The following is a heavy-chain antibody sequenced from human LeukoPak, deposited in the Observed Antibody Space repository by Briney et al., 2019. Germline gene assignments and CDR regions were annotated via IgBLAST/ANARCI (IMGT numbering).Heavy chain of an antibody. CDR2: INSWGSTI. CDR3: ARGRGYSYGSFDY. J-gene: IGHJ4*02. CDR1: GFPFSSYR. Sequence: PGGSLRLSCAPSGFPFSSYRMHWVRQAPGRGLEWVSYINSWGSTIYYADSMKGRFTISTDNYKNTLYLYINSLRAEDTAVYYCARGRGYSYGSFDYWGQGTLVTASS. D-gene: IGHD5-18*01. V-gene: IGHV3-48*01.